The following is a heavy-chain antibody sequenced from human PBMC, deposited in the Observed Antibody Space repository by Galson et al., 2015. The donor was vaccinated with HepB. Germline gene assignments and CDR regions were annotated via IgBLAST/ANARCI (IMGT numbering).Heavy chain of an antibody. Sequence: SLRLSCAASGFTFDDYAMHWVRQAPGKGLEWVSGISWNSGSIGYADSVKGRFTISRDNAKNSLYLQMNSLRAEDTALYYCAKDSGYYDSSGYQRGAFDIWGQGTMVTVSS. D-gene: IGHD3-22*01. V-gene: IGHV3-9*01. CDR3: AKDSGYYDSSGYQRGAFDI. CDR2: ISWNSGSI. CDR1: GFTFDDYA. J-gene: IGHJ3*02.